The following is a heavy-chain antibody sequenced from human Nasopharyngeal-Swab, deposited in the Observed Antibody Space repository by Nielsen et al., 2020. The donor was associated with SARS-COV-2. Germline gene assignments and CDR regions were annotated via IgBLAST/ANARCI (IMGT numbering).Heavy chain of an antibody. J-gene: IGHJ6*03. CDR3: GAMECSVTSCFYYLDV. D-gene: IGHD2-15*01. CDR1: GGIFRNYA. Sequence: SVKVSCKASGGIFRNYAFSWVRQAPGQGLEWAGGTIPMSGTTHYAQKFQDRVTITADESTSTAYMELSRLRFDDTAVYYCGAMECSVTSCFYYLDVWGKGTTVAVSS. CDR2: TIPMSGTT. V-gene: IGHV1-69*13.